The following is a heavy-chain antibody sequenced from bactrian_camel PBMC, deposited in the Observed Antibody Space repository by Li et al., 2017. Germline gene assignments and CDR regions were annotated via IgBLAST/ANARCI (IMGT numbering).Heavy chain of an antibody. V-gene: IGHV3-2*01. CDR2: IYSDGSNT. J-gene: IGHJ4*01. D-gene: IGHD1*01. CDR1: RLTFNGYG. Sequence: QLVDSGGVSVHPGGSLILSCSTSRLTFNGYGMSWVRQAPGKGLEWVYGIYSDGSNTYYTDSVKGRFTISRGNNTLYLQMNSLKSEDTALYYCAQGWDYSGYLRSMGTQVTVS.